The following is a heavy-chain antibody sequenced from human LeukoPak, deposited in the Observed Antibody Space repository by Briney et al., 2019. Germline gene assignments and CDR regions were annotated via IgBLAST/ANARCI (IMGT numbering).Heavy chain of an antibody. V-gene: IGHV4-30-2*01. CDR2: IYHSGST. CDR3: AREMDTAMVDY. D-gene: IGHD5-18*01. Sequence: RTSETLSLTCTVSGGSISSGGYYWSWIRQPPGKGLEWIGYIYHSGSTYYNPSLKSRVTISVDRSKNQFSLKLSSVTAADTAVYYCAREMDTAMVDYWGQGTLVTVSS. J-gene: IGHJ4*02. CDR1: GGSISSGGYY.